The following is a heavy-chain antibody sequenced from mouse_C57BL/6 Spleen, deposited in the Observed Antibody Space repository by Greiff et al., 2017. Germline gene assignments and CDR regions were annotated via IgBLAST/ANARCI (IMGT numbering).Heavy chain of an antibody. CDR1: GFTFSSYG. V-gene: IGHV5-6*01. CDR2: ISSGGSYT. CDR3: ARQGDSSGFVDY. Sequence: EVKLMESGGDLVKPGGSLKLSCAASGFTFSSYGMSWVRQTPDKRLEWVATISSGGSYTYYPDSVKGRFTISRDNAKNTLYLQMSSLKSEDTAMYYCARQGDSSGFVDYWGQGTTLTFSS. J-gene: IGHJ2*01. D-gene: IGHD3-2*02.